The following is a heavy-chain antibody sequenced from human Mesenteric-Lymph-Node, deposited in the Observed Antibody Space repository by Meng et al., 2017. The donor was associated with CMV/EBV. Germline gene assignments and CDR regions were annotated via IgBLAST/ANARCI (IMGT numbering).Heavy chain of an antibody. CDR3: AKEDGGFYYYYYGMDV. CDR1: GFTFTDYT. V-gene: IGHV3-21*04. J-gene: IGHJ6*02. CDR2: ITSSNSHI. Sequence: GESLKISCLVSGFTFTDYTMNWVRQTPGKGLEWVSSITSSNSHIYYADSLQGRFTISRDNSKNTLYLQMNSLKDEDTAVYYCAKEDGGFYYYYYGMDVWGQGTTVTVSS. D-gene: IGHD2-15*01.